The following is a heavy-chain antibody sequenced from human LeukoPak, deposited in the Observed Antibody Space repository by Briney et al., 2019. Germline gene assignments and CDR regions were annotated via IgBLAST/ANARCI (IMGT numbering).Heavy chain of an antibody. Sequence: SVKVSCKASGGTFSSYAISGVRQAPGQGGEWMGGIIPIFGTANYAQKFQGRVTITADESTSTAYMELSSLRSEDTAVYYCASESVVVVAGDAFDIWGQGTMVTVSS. CDR3: ASESVVVVAGDAFDI. D-gene: IGHD2-15*01. V-gene: IGHV1-69*01. CDR1: GGTFSSYA. J-gene: IGHJ3*02. CDR2: IIPIFGTA.